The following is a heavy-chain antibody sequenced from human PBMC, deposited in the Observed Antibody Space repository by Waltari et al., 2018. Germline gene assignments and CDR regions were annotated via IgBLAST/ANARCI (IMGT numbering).Heavy chain of an antibody. D-gene: IGHD6-6*01. CDR1: GFTFSTFA. Sequence: EVQLLESGGGLVQPGGSLRLSCAASGFTFSTFARNWVRQAPGKGLVWVSALNPGVGTTYYADAVKGRFTISRDNSKNTLYLQMNSLTAEDTALYYCAKDVGDAARQALDYWGQGALVIVSP. J-gene: IGHJ4*02. CDR3: AKDVGDAARQALDY. CDR2: LNPGVGTT. V-gene: IGHV3-23*01.